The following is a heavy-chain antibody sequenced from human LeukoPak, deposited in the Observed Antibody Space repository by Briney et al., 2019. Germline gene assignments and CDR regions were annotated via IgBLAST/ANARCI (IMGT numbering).Heavy chain of an antibody. J-gene: IGHJ6*03. Sequence: SQTLSLTCTVSGGSISSGGYYWSWIRQPPGKGLEWIGYIYHSGSTYYNPSLKSRVTISVDRSKNQFSLKLSSVTAADTAVYYCARDEIAAGTGEDYYYMDVWGKGTTVTVSS. CDR1: GGSISSGGYY. CDR2: IYHSGST. D-gene: IGHD6-13*01. V-gene: IGHV4-30-2*01. CDR3: ARDEIAAGTGEDYYYMDV.